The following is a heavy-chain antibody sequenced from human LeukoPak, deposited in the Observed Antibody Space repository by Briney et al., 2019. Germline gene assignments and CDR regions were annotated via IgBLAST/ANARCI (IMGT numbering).Heavy chain of an antibody. CDR2: INPNSGGT. V-gene: IGHV1-2*02. D-gene: IGHD3-10*01. CDR1: GYTFTGYY. CDR3: ARDPPPNRFGEEQDDY. J-gene: IGHJ4*02. Sequence: ASVKVSCKASGYTFTGYYMHWVRQAPGQGLEWMGWINPNSGGTNYAQKFRGRVTMTRDTSISTAYMELSRLRSDDTAVYYCARDPPPNRFGEEQDDYWGQGTLVTVSS.